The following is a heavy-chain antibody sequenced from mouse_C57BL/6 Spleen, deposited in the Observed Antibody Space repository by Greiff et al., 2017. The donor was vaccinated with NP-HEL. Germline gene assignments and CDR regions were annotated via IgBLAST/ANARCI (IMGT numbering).Heavy chain of an antibody. CDR1: GYTFTSYW. CDR2: IDPSDSYT. D-gene: IGHD1-1*01. Sequence: VQLQQPGAELVKPGASVKLSCKASGYTFTSYWMQWVKQRPGQGLEWIGEIDPSDSYTNYNQKFKGKATLTVDTSSSTAYMQLSSLTSEDSAVYYCVRKDYGSSFFAYWGQGTLVTVSA. CDR3: VRKDYGSSFFAY. V-gene: IGHV1-50*01. J-gene: IGHJ3*01.